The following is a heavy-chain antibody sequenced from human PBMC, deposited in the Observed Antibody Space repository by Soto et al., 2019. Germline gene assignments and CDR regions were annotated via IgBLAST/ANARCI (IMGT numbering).Heavy chain of an antibody. J-gene: IGHJ6*02. CDR3: ARVWGTYCSGGSCYSYYYYGMDV. CDR1: GRTFTSYD. D-gene: IGHD2-15*01. Sequence: VKVACEASGRTFTSYDIRWVRQAPGQGLEWMGGIIPIFGTANYAQKFQGRVTITADESTSTAYMELSSLRSEDTAVYYFARVWGTYCSGGSCYSYYYYGMDVWGQGTTVTVSS. CDR2: IIPIFGTA. V-gene: IGHV1-69*13.